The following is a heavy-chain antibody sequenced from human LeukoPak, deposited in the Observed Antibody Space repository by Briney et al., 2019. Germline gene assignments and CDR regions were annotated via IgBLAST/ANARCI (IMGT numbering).Heavy chain of an antibody. J-gene: IGHJ3*02. CDR2: INHSGST. Sequence: PSETLSLTCAVYGGSFSGYYWSWIRQPPGKGLEWIGEINHSGSTNYNPSPKSRVTISVDTSKNQFSLKLSSVTAADTAVYYCARVWMIVVGLDAFDIWGQGTMVTVSS. CDR1: GGSFSGYY. CDR3: ARVWMIVVGLDAFDI. V-gene: IGHV4-34*01. D-gene: IGHD3-22*01.